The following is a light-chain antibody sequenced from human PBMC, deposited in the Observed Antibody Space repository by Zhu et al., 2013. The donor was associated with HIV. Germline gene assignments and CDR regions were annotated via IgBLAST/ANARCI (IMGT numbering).Light chain of an antibody. CDR2: DAS. J-gene: IGKJ5*01. Sequence: EIVLTQSPGTLSLSPGERATLSCRASQSVSSSYLAWYQQKPGQAPRLLIYDASNRATGIPARFSASGSGTDFTLTISSLEPEDFAVYYCQQRSNWPPGIAFGQGTRLEI. V-gene: IGKV3D-20*02. CDR1: QSVSSSY. CDR3: QQRSNWPPGIA.